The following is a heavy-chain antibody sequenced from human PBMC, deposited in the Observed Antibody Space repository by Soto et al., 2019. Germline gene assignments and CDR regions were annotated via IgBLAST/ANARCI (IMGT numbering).Heavy chain of an antibody. CDR3: ARGGDILSGYYTLDY. Sequence: QVQLVESGGGLVKPGGSLRLSCAASGFTFSDYYMSWIRQAPGKGLEWISYISSSRSYTNYADSVKGRFTISRDNAKKSLYLPMNSLIAEEPAVYSCARGGDILSGYYTLDYWGQGILVTVSS. CDR1: GFTFSDYY. J-gene: IGHJ4*02. V-gene: IGHV3-11*05. CDR2: ISSSRSYT. D-gene: IGHD3-9*01.